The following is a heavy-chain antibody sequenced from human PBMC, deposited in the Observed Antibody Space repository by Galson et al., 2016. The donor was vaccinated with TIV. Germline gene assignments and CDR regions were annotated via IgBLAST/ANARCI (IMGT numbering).Heavy chain of an antibody. J-gene: IGHJ6*03. V-gene: IGHV1-2*02. Sequence: QSGAEVKEPEESLKISCKASGYTFGDYYMHWVRQAPGQGLEWMGWINPNNGGTNYAQKFQGRVTMTRDPSIRSIYMELSRLRYDDTAVYYCARLYVPSTFDCLYYYLDVWGKGTTVTVSS. CDR1: GYTFGDYY. D-gene: IGHD3-9*01. CDR2: INPNNGGT. CDR3: ARLYVPSTFDCLYYYLDV.